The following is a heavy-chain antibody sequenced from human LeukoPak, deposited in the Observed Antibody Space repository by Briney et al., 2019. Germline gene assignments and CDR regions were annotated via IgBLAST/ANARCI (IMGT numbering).Heavy chain of an antibody. CDR3: ARDGISYGIDY. V-gene: IGHV4-31*03. CDR1: GASISSGGYY. CDR2: IYYSGTT. J-gene: IGHJ4*02. D-gene: IGHD5-18*01. Sequence: SETLSLTCNVSGASISSGGYYWSWIRQYPVKGLEWIGYIYYSGTTYYNPSLKTRVTISVDTSENQFSRRLSSVTAADTAVYYCARDGISYGIDYWGQGTLVTVSS.